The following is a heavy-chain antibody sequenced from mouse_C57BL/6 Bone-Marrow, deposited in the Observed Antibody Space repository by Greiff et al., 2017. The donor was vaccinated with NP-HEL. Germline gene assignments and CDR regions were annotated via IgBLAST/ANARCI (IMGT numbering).Heavy chain of an antibody. CDR2: ISDGGSYT. D-gene: IGHD1-1*01. V-gene: IGHV5-4*01. J-gene: IGHJ3*01. CDR3: ARNCPNYGSGHLAY. Sequence: EVQRVESGGGLVKPGGSLKLSCAASGFTFSSYAMSWVRQTPEKRLEWVATISDGGSYTYYPDNVKGRFTLSRDNAKNNLYLQMSHLKSEDTAMYYCARNCPNYGSGHLAYWGQGTLVTVSA. CDR1: GFTFSSYA.